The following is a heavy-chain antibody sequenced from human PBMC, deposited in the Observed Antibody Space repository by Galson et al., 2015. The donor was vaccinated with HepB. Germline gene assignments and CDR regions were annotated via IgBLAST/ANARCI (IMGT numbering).Heavy chain of an antibody. Sequence: SLRLSCAASGFTFSSYWMNWVRQAPGKGLKWVANIKQDGSERYYVDSVKGRFTISRDNAKNSLYLQMNSLRAEDTAVYYCARLGRATDYDFWNKGGAFDIWGQGTMVTVSS. CDR2: IKQDGSER. D-gene: IGHD3-3*01. CDR1: GFTFSSYW. J-gene: IGHJ3*02. CDR3: ARLGRATDYDFWNKGGAFDI. V-gene: IGHV3-7*01.